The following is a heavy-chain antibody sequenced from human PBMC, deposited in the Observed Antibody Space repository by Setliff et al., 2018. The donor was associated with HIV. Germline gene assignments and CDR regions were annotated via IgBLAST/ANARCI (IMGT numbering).Heavy chain of an antibody. V-gene: IGHV4-34*01. Sequence: ASETLSLTCAIYGASFSGYYWSWIRQPPGKGLEWIGEINDSGSTNYNPSLKSRVSISVDTSKNQFSLKLSSVTAADTAMYYCGRVGFGELFGAFDIWGQGIMVTVSS. D-gene: IGHD3-10*01. CDR2: INDSGST. CDR1: GASFSGYY. CDR3: GRVGFGELFGAFDI. J-gene: IGHJ3*02.